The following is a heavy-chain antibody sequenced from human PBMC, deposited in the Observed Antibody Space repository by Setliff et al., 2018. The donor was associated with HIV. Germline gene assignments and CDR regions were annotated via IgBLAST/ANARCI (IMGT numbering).Heavy chain of an antibody. D-gene: IGHD3-3*01. V-gene: IGHV3-30*03. J-gene: IGHJ4*02. Sequence: PSETLSLTCAVSGDSMSGYYWSWVRQAPGKGLEWVALLSSAGSEKYYADSVKGRFTISRDNSKSTVSLQMNSLKPEDTAEYYCATARIPTGGVSTSLDYWGQGTLVTV. CDR1: GDSMSGYY. CDR2: LSSAGSEK. CDR3: ATARIPTGGVSTSLDY.